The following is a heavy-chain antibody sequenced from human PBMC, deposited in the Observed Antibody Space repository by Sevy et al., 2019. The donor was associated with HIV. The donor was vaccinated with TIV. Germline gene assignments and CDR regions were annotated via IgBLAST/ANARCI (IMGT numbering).Heavy chain of an antibody. D-gene: IGHD1-1*01. CDR3: ARDSARVIVPTAGFDS. J-gene: IGHJ5*01. CDR2: IWYDGRTK. Sequence: GGSLRLSCSASGFTFRSFSMHWVRQAPGKGLEWVAAIWYDGRTKQYAESVKGRFTISRDKSKNMLSLEMNSLRAEDTGLYFCARDSARVIVPTAGFDSWGQGTVVTVSS. CDR1: GFTFRSFS. V-gene: IGHV3-33*01.